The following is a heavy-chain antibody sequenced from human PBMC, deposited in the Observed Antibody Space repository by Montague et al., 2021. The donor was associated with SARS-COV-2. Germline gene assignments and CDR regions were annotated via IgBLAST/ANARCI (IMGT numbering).Heavy chain of an antibody. D-gene: IGHD3-10*01. CDR3: RAWYYASGSYLDYFDH. V-gene: IGHV3-74*01. CDR2: ITSDGITT. J-gene: IGHJ4*01. CDR1: GFTFSSYW. Sequence: SLRLSCAASGFTFSSYWMHWVRQAPGKGLVWVSRITSDGITTHYADSVKGRFTISRDNAKNTVYLQMNSLRVEDTAVYLCRAWYYASGSYLDYFDHWGRGTMVTVSS.